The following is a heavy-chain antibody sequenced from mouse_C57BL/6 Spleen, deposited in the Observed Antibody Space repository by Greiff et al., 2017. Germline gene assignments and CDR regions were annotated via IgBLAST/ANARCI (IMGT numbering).Heavy chain of an antibody. V-gene: IGHV1-64*01. D-gene: IGHD2-1*01. CDR2: IHPNSGST. Sequence: QVQLQQPGAELVKPGASVKLSCKASGYTFTSYWMHWVKQRPGQGLEWIGMIHPNSGSTNYNEKFKSKATLTVDKSSSTAYMQRSSVTSEVSAVYYCARGGSLYYGNYSYWYFDVWGTGTTVTVSS. J-gene: IGHJ1*03. CDR1: GYTFTSYW. CDR3: ARGGSLYYGNYSYWYFDV.